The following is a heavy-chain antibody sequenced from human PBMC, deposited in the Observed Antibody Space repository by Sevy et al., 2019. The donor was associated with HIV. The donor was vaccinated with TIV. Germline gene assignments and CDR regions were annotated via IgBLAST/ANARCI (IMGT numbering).Heavy chain of an antibody. J-gene: IGHJ4*02. D-gene: IGHD2-8*01. Sequence: GGSLRLSCVGSGFTFSNYGMTWVRQAPGKGLEWVSTFSFGCGKINYADSVKGRFTISRDDSRNTFYLQMNSLRAEDTAIYYCAREGCTKPHDYWGQGTVVTVSS. V-gene: IGHV3-23*01. CDR2: FSFGCGKI. CDR3: AREGCTKPHDY. CDR1: GFTFSNYG.